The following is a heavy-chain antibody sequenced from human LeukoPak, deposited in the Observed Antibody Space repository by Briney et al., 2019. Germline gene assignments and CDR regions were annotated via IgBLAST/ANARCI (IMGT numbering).Heavy chain of an antibody. V-gene: IGHV4-39*01. CDR1: GVSISSSNSY. CDR2: IYYSGNT. J-gene: IGHJ5*02. CDR3: AGSYSSSWYNWFDP. Sequence: SETLSLTCTVSGVSISSSNSYWGWIRQPPGKGLEWIGSIYYSGNTYYNASLKSQVSISIDTSKNQFPLKLTSVTAADTAVYYCAGSYSSSWYNWFDPWGQGTLVTVSS. D-gene: IGHD6-13*01.